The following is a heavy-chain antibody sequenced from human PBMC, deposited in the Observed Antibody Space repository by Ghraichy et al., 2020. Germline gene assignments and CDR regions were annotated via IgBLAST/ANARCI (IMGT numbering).Heavy chain of an antibody. D-gene: IGHD2-8*02. CDR2: IYHSGST. V-gene: IGHV4-38-2*02. Sequence: SETLSLTCTVSGYSISSGYYWGWIRQPPGKGLEWIGSIYHSGSTYYNPSLKSRVTISVDTSKNQFSLKLSSVTAADTAVYYCARLLGYWGQGTLVTVSS. CDR3: ARLLGY. J-gene: IGHJ4*02. CDR1: GYSISSGYY.